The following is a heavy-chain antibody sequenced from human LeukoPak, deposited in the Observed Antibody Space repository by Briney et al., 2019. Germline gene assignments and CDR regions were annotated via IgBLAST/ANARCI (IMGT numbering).Heavy chain of an antibody. CDR2: IYYSGST. Sequence: PSQTLSLTCTVSGGSISSGGYYWSWIRQHPGKGLEWIGYIYYSGSTYYNPSLKSRVTISVDTSKNQFSLKLSSVTAADTAVYYCARRRRLYSGYDSYFDIWGQGTMVTVSS. D-gene: IGHD5-12*01. V-gene: IGHV4-31*03. CDR1: GGSISSGGYY. CDR3: ARRRRLYSGYDSYFDI. J-gene: IGHJ3*02.